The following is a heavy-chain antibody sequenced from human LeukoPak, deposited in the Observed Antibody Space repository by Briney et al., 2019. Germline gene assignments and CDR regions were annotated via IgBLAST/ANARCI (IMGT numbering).Heavy chain of an antibody. J-gene: IGHJ5*02. CDR1: GGSISSGDYY. V-gene: IGHV4-30-4*01. D-gene: IGHD1-26*01. CDR2: IYHSGST. Sequence: SQTLSLTCTVSGGSISSGDYYWSWIRQPPGKGLEWIGYIYHSGSTHFNPSLKSRVTISVDTSKNQFSLRLNSVTAADTAVYYCARSRAFNSGAFDPWGQGTLVTVSS. CDR3: ARSRAFNSGAFDP.